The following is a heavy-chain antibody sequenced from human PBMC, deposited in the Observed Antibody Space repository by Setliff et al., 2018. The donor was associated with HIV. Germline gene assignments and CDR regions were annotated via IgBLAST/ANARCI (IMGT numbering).Heavy chain of an antibody. Sequence: SETLSLTCAVYGGSFSGYYWSWIRQPPGKGLEWIGEVNHSGSTNYNPSLKSRVTISVDTSKNQFSLKLSSVTAADTAVYYCARIPRRGRYCSGGSCYSRYGMDVWGQGTTVTVSS. D-gene: IGHD2-15*01. V-gene: IGHV4-34*01. CDR1: GGSFSGYY. J-gene: IGHJ6*02. CDR2: VNHSGST. CDR3: ARIPRRGRYCSGGSCYSRYGMDV.